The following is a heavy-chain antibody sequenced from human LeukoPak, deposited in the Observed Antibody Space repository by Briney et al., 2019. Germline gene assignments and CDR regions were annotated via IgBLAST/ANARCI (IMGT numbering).Heavy chain of an antibody. CDR2: ISYDGSNK. V-gene: IGHV3-30-3*01. Sequence: GGSLRLSCAASGFTFSNHAMHWVRQAPGKGLEWVAVISYDGSNKYYADSVKGRFTISRDNSKNTLYLQMNSLRAEDTAIYYCAKDPLDYWGQGTLVTVSS. CDR3: AKDPLDY. J-gene: IGHJ4*02. CDR1: GFTFSNHA.